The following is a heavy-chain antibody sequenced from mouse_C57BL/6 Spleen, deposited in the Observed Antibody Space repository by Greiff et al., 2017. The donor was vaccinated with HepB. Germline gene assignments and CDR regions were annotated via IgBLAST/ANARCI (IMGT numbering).Heavy chain of an antibody. J-gene: IGHJ4*01. Sequence: EVQRVESGPELVKPGASVKISCKASGYSFTDYNMNWVKQSNGKSLEWIGVINPNYGTTSYNQKFKGKATLTVDQSSSTAYMQLNSLTSEDSAVYYCARSLLLRPYYYAMDYWGQGTSVTVSS. V-gene: IGHV1-39*01. D-gene: IGHD1-1*01. CDR3: ARSLLLRPYYYAMDY. CDR2: INPNYGTT. CDR1: GYSFTDYN.